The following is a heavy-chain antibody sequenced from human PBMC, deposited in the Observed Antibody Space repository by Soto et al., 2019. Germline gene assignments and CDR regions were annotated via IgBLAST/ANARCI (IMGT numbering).Heavy chain of an antibody. CDR3: ACSGYYYYGMDV. J-gene: IGHJ6*02. CDR1: GGSFSGYY. D-gene: IGHD6-19*01. CDR2: INHSGST. Sequence: PSETLSLTCGVYGGSFSGYYWSWIRQPPGKGLEWIGEINHSGSTNYNPSLKSRVTISVDTSKNQFSLKLSSVTAADTAVYYCACSGYYYYGMDVWGQGTTVTVSS. V-gene: IGHV4-34*01.